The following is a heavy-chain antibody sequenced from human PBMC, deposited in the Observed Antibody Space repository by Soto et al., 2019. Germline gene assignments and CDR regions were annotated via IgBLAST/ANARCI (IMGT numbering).Heavy chain of an antibody. D-gene: IGHD3-22*01. Sequence: AKLSWKESGDRITSSAISWVRQATGQGFEWMGWISAYNGNTNYAQKLQGRVTMTTDTSTSTAYMELRSLRSDDTAVYYCAASGYYYDSSGLGNWFDPWGQGILVTVS. V-gene: IGHV1-18*01. CDR2: ISAYNGNT. CDR3: AASGYYYDSSGLGNWFDP. J-gene: IGHJ5*02. CDR1: GDRITSSA.